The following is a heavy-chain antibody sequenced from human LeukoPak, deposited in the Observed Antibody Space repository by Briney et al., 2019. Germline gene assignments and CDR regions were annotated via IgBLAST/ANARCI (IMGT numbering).Heavy chain of an antibody. CDR1: GFTFSSYG. CDR2: LSGSGGRT. D-gene: IGHD5-12*01. V-gene: IGHV3-23*01. Sequence: PGGSLRLSCAASGFTFSSYGMSWVRQAPGKGLEWVSALSGSGGRTYYADSVKGRFTISRDNSKNTLYLQMNSLRAEDTAVYYCAKGRFRGGYGWAFDYWGQGTLVTVSS. CDR3: AKGRFRGGYGWAFDY. J-gene: IGHJ4*02.